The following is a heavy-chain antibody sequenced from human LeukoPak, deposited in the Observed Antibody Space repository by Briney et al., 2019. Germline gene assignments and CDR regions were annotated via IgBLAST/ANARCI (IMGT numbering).Heavy chain of an antibody. Sequence: KPGESLKISCKGSGYSFTSYWIGWVRQMPGKGLEWMGIIYPGDSDTRYSPSFQGQVTISADKSISTAYLQWSSLKASDTAMYYCARSHYDFWSGYYWSFDYWGQGTLVTVSS. D-gene: IGHD3-3*01. J-gene: IGHJ4*02. V-gene: IGHV5-51*03. CDR2: IYPGDSDT. CDR1: GYSFTSYW. CDR3: ARSHYDFWSGYYWSFDY.